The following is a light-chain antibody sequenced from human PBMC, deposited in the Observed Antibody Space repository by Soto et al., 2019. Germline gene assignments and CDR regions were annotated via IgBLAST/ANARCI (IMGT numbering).Light chain of an antibody. CDR3: QQYNSYRRT. V-gene: IGKV1-5*03. CDR2: KAS. J-gene: IGKJ1*01. CDR1: QSISSW. Sequence: DIQMTQSPSTLSASVGDRVTITCRASQSISSWLAWYQQKPGKAPKLLIYKASSLESGVPSRFSGSGSGTEFTLTISSLQPDDFATYYFQQYNSYRRTFGQGTKVAIK.